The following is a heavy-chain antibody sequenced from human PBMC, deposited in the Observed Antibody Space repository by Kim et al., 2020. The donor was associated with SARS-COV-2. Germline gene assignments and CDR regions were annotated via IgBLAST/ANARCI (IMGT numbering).Heavy chain of an antibody. Sequence: SETLSLTCAVYGGSFSGYYWSWIRQPPGKGLEWIGEINHSGSTNYNPSLKSRVTISVDTSKNQFSLKLSSVTAADTAVYYCARMGQWLMNWFDPWGQGTLVTVSS. J-gene: IGHJ5*02. V-gene: IGHV4-34*01. D-gene: IGHD6-19*01. CDR3: ARMGQWLMNWFDP. CDR2: INHSGST. CDR1: GGSFSGYY.